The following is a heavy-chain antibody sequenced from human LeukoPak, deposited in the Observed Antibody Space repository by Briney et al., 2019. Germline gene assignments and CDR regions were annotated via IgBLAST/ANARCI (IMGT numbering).Heavy chain of an antibody. CDR1: GYIFTVYY. CDR2: ISTSTGDT. J-gene: IGHJ4*02. V-gene: IGHV1-2*02. CDR3: ARDDNYGIFVNVDY. D-gene: IGHD4-11*01. Sequence: ASVTVSFTASGYIFTVYYMHWVRQAPGQGPEWMGWISTSTGDTKYTQKFQGRVTLTTDASTSTAYMELSSLRSDDTAVYYCARDDNYGIFVNVDYWGQGTLVTVSS.